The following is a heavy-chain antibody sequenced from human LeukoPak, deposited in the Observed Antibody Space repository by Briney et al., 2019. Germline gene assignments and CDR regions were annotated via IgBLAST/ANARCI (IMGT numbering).Heavy chain of an antibody. D-gene: IGHD2-15*01. J-gene: IGHJ4*02. CDR2: IYTSGST. CDR1: GGSISSGSYY. V-gene: IGHV4-61*02. Sequence: PSETLSLTCTVSGGSISSGSYYWSWIRQPAGKGLEWIGRIYTSGSTNYNPSLKTRVTISVDTSKNQFSLKLSSVTFADTAEYYFARLPRALASSGCSCPDYWGQGTLVTVSS. CDR3: ARLPRALASSGCSCPDY.